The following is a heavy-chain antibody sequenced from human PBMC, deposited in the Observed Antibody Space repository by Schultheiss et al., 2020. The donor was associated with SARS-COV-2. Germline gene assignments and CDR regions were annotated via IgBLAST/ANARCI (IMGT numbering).Heavy chain of an antibody. CDR2: ISAYIGNT. D-gene: IGHD6-13*01. V-gene: IGHV1-18*04. Sequence: ASVKVSCKASGYTFTSYGISWVRQAPGQGLEWMGWISAYIGNTNYAHKLQGRVTMTTDTSTSTAYMELRSLRSDDTAVYYCARGGVGEQQLVKVRYYYGMDVWGQGTTVTVSS. CDR3: ARGGVGEQQLVKVRYYYGMDV. CDR1: GYTFTSYG. J-gene: IGHJ6*02.